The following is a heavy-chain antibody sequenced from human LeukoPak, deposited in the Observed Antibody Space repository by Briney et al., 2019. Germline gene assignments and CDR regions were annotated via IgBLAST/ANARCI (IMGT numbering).Heavy chain of an antibody. V-gene: IGHV4-61*05. CDR1: GGSMSSSSYY. CDR2: IYTSGST. CDR3: ARLDPNSSGWYYFDY. D-gene: IGHD6-19*01. J-gene: IGHJ4*02. Sequence: SETLSLTCGVSGGSMSSSSYYWGWIRQPPGKGLEWIGYIYTSGSTHYNPSLKSRVTMSRDTSNNRFSLTLTSMTAADTAMYYCARLDPNSSGWYYFDYWGQGTLVTVSS.